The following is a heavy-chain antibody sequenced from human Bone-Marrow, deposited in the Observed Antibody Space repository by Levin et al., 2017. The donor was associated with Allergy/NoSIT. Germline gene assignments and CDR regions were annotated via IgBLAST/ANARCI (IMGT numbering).Heavy chain of an antibody. CDR1: GDTFTSYG. CDR2: ISGYNTKT. CDR3: ATRMTFGGVIVFGGLDY. D-gene: IGHD3-16*02. V-gene: IGHV1-18*04. Sequence: ASVKVSCKETGDTFTSYGFTWVRQVAGQGVEWMGWISGYNTKTRIAQKFQDRVTMNTDRSTRTTYMELRSLRSDDTAVYYCATRMTFGGVIVFGGLDYWGQGTLLTVSP. J-gene: IGHJ4*02.